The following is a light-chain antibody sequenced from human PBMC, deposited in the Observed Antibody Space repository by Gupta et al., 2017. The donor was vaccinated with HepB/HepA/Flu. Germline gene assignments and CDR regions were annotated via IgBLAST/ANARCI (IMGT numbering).Light chain of an antibody. J-gene: IGKJ4*02. Sequence: DSVLTQSPATLSWSPGERATLACRARQSVSTFLARYQQKPGQAPRLLIYDASTRATGIPARFRGSGSWTDFTLTISRLEPADFAVDDCQQSSNGPPLTFGEGTKVEIK. CDR1: QSVSTF. V-gene: IGKV3-11*01. CDR2: DAS. CDR3: QQSSNGPPLT.